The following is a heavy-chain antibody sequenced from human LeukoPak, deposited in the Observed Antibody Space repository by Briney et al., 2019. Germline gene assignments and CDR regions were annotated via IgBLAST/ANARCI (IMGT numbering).Heavy chain of an antibody. D-gene: IGHD5-18*01. CDR2: IFYSGRT. Sequence: PSETLSLTCSVSGGSISSYYWSWIRQPPGKGLEYIGYIFYSGRTNYNPSLKSRLTISVDTSKNQFSLTLSSVTAADTAVYYCARGQKYRNGYTVTELGSGYFDYWGQGTLVTVFS. V-gene: IGHV4-59*01. J-gene: IGHJ4*02. CDR1: GGSISSYY. CDR3: ARGQKYRNGYTVTELGSGYFDY.